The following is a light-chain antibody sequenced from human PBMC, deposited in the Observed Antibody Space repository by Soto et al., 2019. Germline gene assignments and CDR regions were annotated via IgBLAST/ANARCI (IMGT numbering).Light chain of an antibody. V-gene: IGKV1-39*01. Sequence: DIQMTQSPSSLSASVGDRVTITCRASQHISYALNWYQQKPGKGPELLIYAASGLQTGVPSRFSGSGSGTDFTLTISSLQPEDFATYYCQQSYSVPTFGQGTKLQIK. J-gene: IGKJ2*01. CDR3: QQSYSVPT. CDR1: QHISYA. CDR2: AAS.